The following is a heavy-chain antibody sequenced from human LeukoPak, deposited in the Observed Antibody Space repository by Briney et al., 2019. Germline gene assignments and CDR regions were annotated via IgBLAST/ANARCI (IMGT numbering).Heavy chain of an antibody. CDR2: IKKDGSEK. CDR3: ARNGVYFGWLVAYFAY. D-gene: IGHD3-9*01. Sequence: GGSLRLSCTASGFTFSSYWMSWVRQAPGKGLEWVANIKKDGSEKYYVDSVKGRFTISRDNAKNSLYLQMNSLRAEDTAVYFCARNGVYFGWLVAYFAYWGQGTLVTVSS. J-gene: IGHJ4*02. V-gene: IGHV3-7*03. CDR1: GFTFSSYW.